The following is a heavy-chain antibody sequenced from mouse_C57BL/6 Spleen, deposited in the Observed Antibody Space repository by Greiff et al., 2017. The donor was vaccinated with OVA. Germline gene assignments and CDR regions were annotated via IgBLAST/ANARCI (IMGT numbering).Heavy chain of an antibody. CDR2: IDPSDSYT. CDR3: ARFYDYHEGFAY. CDR1: GYTFTSYW. D-gene: IGHD2-4*01. Sequence: QVQLQQPGAELVMPGASVKLSCKASGYTFTSYWMHWVKQRPGQGLEWIGEIDPSDSYTNYNQKFKGKSTLTVDKSSSTAYMQLSSLTSEDSAVYYCARFYDYHEGFAYWGQGTLVTVSA. V-gene: IGHV1-69*01. J-gene: IGHJ3*01.